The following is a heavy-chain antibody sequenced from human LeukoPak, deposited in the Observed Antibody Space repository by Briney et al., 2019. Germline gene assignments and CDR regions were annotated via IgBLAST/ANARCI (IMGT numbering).Heavy chain of an antibody. CDR2: INHSGST. CDR3: ARDTSSAFKPKYSGSSENFDY. CDR1: GGSFSGYY. D-gene: IGHD1-26*01. Sequence: PSETLSLTCAVYGGSFSGYYWSWIRQPPGKGLEWIGEINHSGSTNYNPSLKSRVTISVDTSKNQFSLKLSSVTAADTAVYYCARDTSSAFKPKYSGSSENFDYWGQGTLVTVSS. J-gene: IGHJ4*02. V-gene: IGHV4-34*01.